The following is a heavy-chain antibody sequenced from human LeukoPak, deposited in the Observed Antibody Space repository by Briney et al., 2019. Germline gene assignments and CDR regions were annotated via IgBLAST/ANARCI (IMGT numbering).Heavy chain of an antibody. CDR3: VKGYSGYDFNFDY. CDR2: ISSSGGST. J-gene: IGHJ4*02. D-gene: IGHD5-12*01. V-gene: IGHV3-64D*06. CDR1: GFTFRSYA. Sequence: GGSLRLSCSASGFTFRSYAMHWVRQAPGKGLEYVSAISSSGGSTYYADSVKGRFTISRDNSKNTLYLQMSSVRAEDTAVYYCVKGYSGYDFNFDYWGQGTLVTVSS.